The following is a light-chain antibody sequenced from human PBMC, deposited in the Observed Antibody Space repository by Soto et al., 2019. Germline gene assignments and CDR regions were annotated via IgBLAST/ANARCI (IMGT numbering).Light chain of an antibody. CDR1: QTISSW. Sequence: IQMTQSPSTLSGSVGDRVTITCGASQTISSWLAWYQQKPGKAPKLLIYDASSLESGVPSRFSGSGSGTEFTLTISSLQSEDFAVYYCQQYNSYSWTFGQGTKVDI. V-gene: IGKV1-5*01. J-gene: IGKJ1*01. CDR2: DAS. CDR3: QQYNSYSWT.